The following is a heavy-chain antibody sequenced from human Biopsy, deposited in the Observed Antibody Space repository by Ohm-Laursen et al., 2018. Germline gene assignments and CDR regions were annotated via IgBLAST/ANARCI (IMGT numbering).Heavy chain of an antibody. D-gene: IGHD2-8*01. CDR1: GFTFSGFS. Sequence: SLRLSCAASGFTFSGFSMNWVRQAPGKGLEWVSSISAGGNHIYYTDSVKGRFTVSRDNGKNSVYLQMNSLRVEDTAVYYCARDGEAKYCKHGVCPSDFWGQGTLVTVPS. CDR2: ISAGGNHI. CDR3: ARDGEAKYCKHGVCPSDF. V-gene: IGHV3-21*01. J-gene: IGHJ4*02.